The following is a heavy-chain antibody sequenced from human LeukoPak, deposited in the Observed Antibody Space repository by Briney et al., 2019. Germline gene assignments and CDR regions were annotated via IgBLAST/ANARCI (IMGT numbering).Heavy chain of an antibody. CDR2: IDPNSGGT. Sequence: ASVKVSCKASGYTFTDHYMHWVRQAPGQGPEWMGWIDPNSGGTNYAQNFQGRVTMTRDTTISTAYMEPSSLRSDATAVYYCARGKWEVQYYFDYWGQGTLVTVSS. CDR3: ARGKWEVQYYFDY. J-gene: IGHJ4*02. V-gene: IGHV1-2*02. D-gene: IGHD1-26*01. CDR1: GYTFTDHY.